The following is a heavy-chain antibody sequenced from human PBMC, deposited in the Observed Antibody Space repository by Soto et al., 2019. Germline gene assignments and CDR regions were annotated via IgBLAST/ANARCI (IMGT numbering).Heavy chain of an antibody. D-gene: IGHD3-3*01. J-gene: IGHJ6*02. CDR2: IIPIFGTA. CDR3: ARIWDFWSGYYYYYYGMDV. Sequence: GASVKVSCKASGGTFNSYAISWVRQAPGQGLEWMGGIIPIFGTANYAQKFQGRVTITADESTSIAYMELSSLRSEDTAVYYCARIWDFWSGYYYYYYGMDVWGQGTTVTVSS. V-gene: IGHV1-69*13. CDR1: GGTFNSYA.